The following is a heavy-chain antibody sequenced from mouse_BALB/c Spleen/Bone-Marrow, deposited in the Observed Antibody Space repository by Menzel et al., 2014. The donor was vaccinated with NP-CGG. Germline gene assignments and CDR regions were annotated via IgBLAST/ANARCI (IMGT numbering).Heavy chain of an antibody. CDR2: INPYNGGT. D-gene: IGHD1-1*01. J-gene: IGHJ3*01. V-gene: IGHV1-26*01. CDR3: ARENDGSSYGFAY. CDR1: GYSFTGYT. Sequence: EVQLMESGPELVKPGSSMKISCKASGYSFTGYTMNWVKQSHGKNLEWIGLINPYNGGTSYNQKFKGKATLTVNKSSSTAYMELLSLTSEDSAFYYCARENDGSSYGFAYWGQGTQVTVSA.